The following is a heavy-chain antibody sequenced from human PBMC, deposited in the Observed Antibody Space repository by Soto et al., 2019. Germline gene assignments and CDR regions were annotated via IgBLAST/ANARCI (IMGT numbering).Heavy chain of an antibody. CDR1: GFTFSDYY. J-gene: IGHJ4*02. D-gene: IGHD1-20*01. Sequence: GGSLRLSCAASGFTFSDYYMSWIRQAPGKGLEWVSYISSSSSYTNYADSVKGRFTISRDNAKNSLYLQMNSLRAEDTAAYYCVRAPITGRWAGSFDYWGQGTLVTVSS. CDR2: ISSSSSYT. CDR3: VRAPITGRWAGSFDY. V-gene: IGHV3-11*06.